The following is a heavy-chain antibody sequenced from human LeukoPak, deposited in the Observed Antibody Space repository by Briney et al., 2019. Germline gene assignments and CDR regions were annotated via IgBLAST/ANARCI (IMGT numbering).Heavy chain of an antibody. Sequence: GASVKVSCKVSGYTLTELSMHWVRQAPGKGLEWMGGFDPEDGETIYAQKFQGRVTMTEDTSTDTAYMELSSLRSEDTAVYYCAKDPYFMVSYYYYYYMDVWGKGTTVTISS. CDR1: GYTLTELS. J-gene: IGHJ6*03. D-gene: IGHD2/OR15-2a*01. CDR2: FDPEDGET. V-gene: IGHV1-24*01. CDR3: AKDPYFMVSYYYYYYMDV.